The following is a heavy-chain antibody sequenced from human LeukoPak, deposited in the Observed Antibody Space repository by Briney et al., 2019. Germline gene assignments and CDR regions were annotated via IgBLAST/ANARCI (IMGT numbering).Heavy chain of an antibody. V-gene: IGHV3-30-3*01. CDR2: ISYDGSNK. CDR3: ARDHAGTFDY. CDR1: GFTFSSYA. Sequence: GGSLRLPCAASGFTFSSYAMHWVRQAPGKGLEWVAVISYDGSNKYYADSVKGRFTISRDNSKNTLYLQMNSLRAEDTAVYYCARDHAGTFDYWGQGTLVTVSS. D-gene: IGHD6-13*01. J-gene: IGHJ4*02.